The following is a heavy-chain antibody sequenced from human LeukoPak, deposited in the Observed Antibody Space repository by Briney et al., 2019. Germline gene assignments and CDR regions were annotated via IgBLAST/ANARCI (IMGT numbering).Heavy chain of an antibody. V-gene: IGHV1-2*02. CDR1: GYTFTGYY. CDR2: INPNSGGT. D-gene: IGHD2-2*01. CDR3: ARGRHEGYCSSTSCFSRDAFDI. J-gene: IGHJ3*02. Sequence: ASVKVSCKASGYTFTGYYMHWVRQAPGQGLEWMGWINPNSGGTNYAQKFQGRVTMTRDTSISTAYMELSRLRSDDTAVYYCARGRHEGYCSSTSCFSRDAFDIWGQGTMVTVSS.